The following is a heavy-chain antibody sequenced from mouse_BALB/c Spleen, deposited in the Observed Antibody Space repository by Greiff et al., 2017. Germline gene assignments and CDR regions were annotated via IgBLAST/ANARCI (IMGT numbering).Heavy chain of an antibody. V-gene: IGHV5-12-2*01. CDR3: ARRSFAY. CDR1: GFTFSSYT. Sequence: DVKLQESGGGLVQPGGSLKLSCAASGFTFSSYTMSWVRQTPEKRLEWVAYISNGGGSTYYPDTVKGRFPISRDNAKNTLYLQMSSLKSEDTAMYYCARRSFAYWGQGTLVTVSA. J-gene: IGHJ3*01. CDR2: ISNGGGST.